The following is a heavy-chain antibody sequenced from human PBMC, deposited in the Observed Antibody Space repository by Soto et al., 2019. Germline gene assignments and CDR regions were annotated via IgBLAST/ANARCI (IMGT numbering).Heavy chain of an antibody. CDR3: AICSGRGIRNCFGIXDI. CDR2: IKNNAEGGTT. Sequence: SGGSLRLSCAASEFTFSDAWMSWVRQAPGKGLEWVGRIKNNAEGGTTDYAAPVRGRFTVSRDDSKSTLILQMDSLKTEDTAMYFCAICSGRGIRNCFGIXDIWGQGTMVTVS. D-gene: IGHD1-20*01. J-gene: IGHJ3*02. V-gene: IGHV3-15*01. CDR1: EFTFSDAW.